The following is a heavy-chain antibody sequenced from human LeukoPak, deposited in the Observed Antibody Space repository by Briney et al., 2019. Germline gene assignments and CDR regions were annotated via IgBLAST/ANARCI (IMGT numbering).Heavy chain of an antibody. CDR1: GGSISSYY. D-gene: IGHD5-24*01. CDR2: IYTSGST. CDR3: ARDSSNWRQYDC. Sequence: SETLSLTRTVSGGSISSYYWSWIRQPAGKGLEWIGRIYTSGSTNYNPSLKSRVTMSVDTSRNQFSLNLSSVTAADTAMYYCARDSSNWRQYDCWGQGTLVTVSS. V-gene: IGHV4-4*07. J-gene: IGHJ4*02.